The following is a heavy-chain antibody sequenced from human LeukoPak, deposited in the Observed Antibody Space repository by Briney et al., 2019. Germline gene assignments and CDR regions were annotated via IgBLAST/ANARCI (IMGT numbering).Heavy chain of an antibody. CDR2: ISSISSII. D-gene: IGHD6-13*01. CDR3: TRSRPGTEAGQPIFDY. J-gene: IGHJ4*02. CDR1: GFTFSTYS. Sequence: GGSLRLSCAASGFTFSTYSMSWVRQAPGKGLEWVSYISSISSIIYYADSVKGRFTISRDNARNSLYLQMNSLRAEDTAVYYCTRSRPGTEAGQPIFDYWSQRTQVTVSS. V-gene: IGHV3-48*01.